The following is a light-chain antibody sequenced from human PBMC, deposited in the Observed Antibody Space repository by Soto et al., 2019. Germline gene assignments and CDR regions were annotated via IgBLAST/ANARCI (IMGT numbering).Light chain of an antibody. V-gene: IGLV2-14*01. CDR3: SSYTSSSTLV. J-gene: IGLJ1*01. CDR1: GSDVGGYNY. Sequence: QSVLTQPASVSGSLGQSITISCTGTGSDVGGYNYVSWYQQHPGKAPKVIINEVSNRPSGVSNRFSGSKSGNTASLTISRLQAEDEADYYCSSYTSSSTLVFGTGTKVTV. CDR2: EVS.